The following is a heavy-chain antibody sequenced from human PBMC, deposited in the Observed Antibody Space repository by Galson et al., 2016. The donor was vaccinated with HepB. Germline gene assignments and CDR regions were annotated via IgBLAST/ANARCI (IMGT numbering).Heavy chain of an antibody. D-gene: IGHD5-12*01. Sequence: SLRLSCAASEFIFSHYAMHWVRQAPGKGLEWVAVISYDGSNKYYADFVKGRFSISRDNSKNTLFLQMGSLRAEDTAVYYCARDYPFGRRYSADDPYYYYYGLDVWGQGTTVTVSS. CDR1: EFIFSHYA. CDR3: ARDYPFGRRYSADDPYYYYYGLDV. CDR2: ISYDGSNK. V-gene: IGHV3-30-3*01. J-gene: IGHJ6*02.